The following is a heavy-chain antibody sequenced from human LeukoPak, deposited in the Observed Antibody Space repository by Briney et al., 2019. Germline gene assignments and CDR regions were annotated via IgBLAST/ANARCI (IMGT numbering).Heavy chain of an antibody. CDR2: INHSGST. CDR3: ARLYISTSYVPYFDY. V-gene: IGHV4-34*01. D-gene: IGHD6-13*01. CDR1: GGSFSGYY. Sequence: SETLSLTCAVYGGSFSGYYWSWIRQPPGKGLEWIGEINHSGSTNYNPSLKSRVTISVDTSKNQFSLKLSSVTAADTAVYYCARLYISTSYVPYFDYWGQGTLVTVSS. J-gene: IGHJ4*02.